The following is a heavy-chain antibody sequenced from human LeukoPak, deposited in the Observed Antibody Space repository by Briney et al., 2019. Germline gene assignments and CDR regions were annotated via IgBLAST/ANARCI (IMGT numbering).Heavy chain of an antibody. J-gene: IGHJ4*02. V-gene: IGHV3-74*01. CDR3: ASEVCSGGSCYLGY. CDR2: INSDGSST. CDR1: GFTSSPYW. Sequence: GGSLRLSCAASGFTSSPYWMHWVRQAPGKGLVWVSRINSDGSSTTYADSVKGRFTISRDNAKNTLYLQMNSLRAEDTAVYYCASEVCSGGSCYLGYWGQGTLVTVSS. D-gene: IGHD2-15*01.